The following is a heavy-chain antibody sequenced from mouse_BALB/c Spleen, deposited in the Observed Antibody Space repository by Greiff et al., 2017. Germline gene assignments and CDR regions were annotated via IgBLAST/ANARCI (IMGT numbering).Heavy chain of an antibody. D-gene: IGHD2-14*01. V-gene: IGHV1-54*01. CDR1: GYAFTNYL. CDR2: VNPGSGGT. CDR3: AIFRYDRYLDY. Sequence: VQLQQSGAELVRPGTSVKVSCKASGYAFTNYLIEWVKQRPGQGLEWIGVVNPGSGGTNYNEKFKGKATLTADKSSSTAYMQLSSLTSDDSAVYVCAIFRYDRYLDYWGQGTTLTVSS. J-gene: IGHJ2*01.